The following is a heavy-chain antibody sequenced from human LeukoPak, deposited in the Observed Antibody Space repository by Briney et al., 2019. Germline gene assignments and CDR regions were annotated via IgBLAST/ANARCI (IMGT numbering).Heavy chain of an antibody. CDR3: ARTAYGWLQANFDY. J-gene: IGHJ4*02. V-gene: IGHV3-7*01. CDR1: GFTFSSYW. D-gene: IGHD5-24*01. Sequence: PGGSLRLSCAASGFTFSSYWMSWVRQAPGKGLEWVANIKQDGSEKYYVDSVKGRFTISRDNDKNSLYLQMNSLRAEDTAVYYCARTAYGWLQANFDYWGQGTLVTVSS. CDR2: IKQDGSEK.